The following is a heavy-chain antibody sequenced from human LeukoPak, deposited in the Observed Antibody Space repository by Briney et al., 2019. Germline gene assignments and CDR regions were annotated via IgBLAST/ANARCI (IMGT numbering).Heavy chain of an antibody. J-gene: IGHJ4*02. CDR3: ARDSCSSTSCRRKFDN. D-gene: IGHD2-2*01. CDR1: GGSITSSNYF. V-gene: IGHV4-39*07. Sequence: PSETLSLTCTVSGGSITSSNYFWGWIRQSPRKGLEWIGSIYYSGSTYYNPSLKSRVTISVETSKIQFSLKLSSVTAADSAVYYCARDSCSSTSCRRKFDNWGQGTLATVSS. CDR2: IYYSGST.